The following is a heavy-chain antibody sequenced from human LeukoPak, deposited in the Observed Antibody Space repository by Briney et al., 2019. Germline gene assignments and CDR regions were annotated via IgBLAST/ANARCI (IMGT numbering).Heavy chain of an antibody. Sequence: SETLSLTCTVSGGSISSSSYYWGWIRQPPGKGLEWIGSIYYSGSTYYNPSLNSRVTISVDTSKNQFSLKLSSVTAADTAVYYCARLPRRIIPNYYDSSGYYQYYFDYWGQGTLVTVSS. CDR2: IYYSGST. D-gene: IGHD3-22*01. V-gene: IGHV4-39*01. CDR3: ARLPRRIIPNYYDSSGYYQYYFDY. J-gene: IGHJ4*02. CDR1: GGSISSSSYY.